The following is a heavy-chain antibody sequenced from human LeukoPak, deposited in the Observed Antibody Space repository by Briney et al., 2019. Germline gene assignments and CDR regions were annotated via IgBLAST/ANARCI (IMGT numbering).Heavy chain of an antibody. Sequence: PGGSLRLSCSGSGFTVTSHYMSWVRQAPGKGPEGFSVFWSGGDTYYADSVKGRFTISRDKSKNTVYLQMNGLRVEDTAVYYCTTAPIRSDDTYENAYWGQGILVTVSS. CDR3: TTAPIRSDDTYENAY. J-gene: IGHJ4*02. V-gene: IGHV3-66*01. CDR1: GFTVTSHY. CDR2: FWSGGDT. D-gene: IGHD5-18*01.